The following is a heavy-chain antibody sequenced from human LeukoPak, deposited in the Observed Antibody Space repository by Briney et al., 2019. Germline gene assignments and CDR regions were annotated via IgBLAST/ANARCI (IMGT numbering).Heavy chain of an antibody. CDR2: IIPNLGTP. CDR3: ATDLGDFGGNGDY. J-gene: IGHJ4*02. CDR1: GVTFNSHA. D-gene: IGHD4-23*01. Sequence: SVKVSCKTSGVTFNSHANNWVRQAPGQGLEWMGVIIPNLGTPYYAQNFHDRVTIIADESTSTVFMELRGLQSDDTAIYYCATDLGDFGGNGDYWGQGTLATVSS. V-gene: IGHV1-69*13.